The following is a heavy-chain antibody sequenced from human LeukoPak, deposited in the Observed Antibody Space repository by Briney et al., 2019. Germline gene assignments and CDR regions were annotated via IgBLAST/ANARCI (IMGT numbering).Heavy chain of an antibody. CDR2: ISPSSSYM. Sequence: GGSLRLSCAASGFTFSDYTMNWVRQAPGKGLEWVSSISPSSSYMYYADSVKGRFTISRDNTKNSLYLQMNSLRAEDTAVYYCARVGQGEWFFDLWGRGTLVTVSS. J-gene: IGHJ2*01. D-gene: IGHD1-26*01. CDR1: GFTFSDYT. CDR3: ARVGQGEWFFDL. V-gene: IGHV3-21*01.